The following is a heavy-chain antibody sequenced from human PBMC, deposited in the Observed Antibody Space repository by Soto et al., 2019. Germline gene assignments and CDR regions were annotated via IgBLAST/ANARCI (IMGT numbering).Heavy chain of an antibody. D-gene: IGHD3-3*01. Sequence: QLQLQESGPGLVKPSETLSLTCTVSGGSISSSSYYWGWIRQPPGKGLEWIGSISYSGRTYYNPSLKRRVTISVDTSKNQFSLKLSSVTAADTAVYYCARAMYDFWSGYYTGALDYWGQGTLVTVSS. CDR2: ISYSGRT. J-gene: IGHJ4*02. V-gene: IGHV4-39*01. CDR3: ARAMYDFWSGYYTGALDY. CDR1: GGSISSSSYY.